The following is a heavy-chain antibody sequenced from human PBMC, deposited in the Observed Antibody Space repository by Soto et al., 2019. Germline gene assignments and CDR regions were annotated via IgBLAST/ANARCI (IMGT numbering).Heavy chain of an antibody. D-gene: IGHD3-22*01. CDR1: GGSISSGGYS. J-gene: IGHJ5*02. V-gene: IGHV4-30-2*01. CDR3: AREWSHYYDSSGYYNANWFDP. Sequence: PSETLSLTCAVSGGSISSGGYSWSWIRQPPGKGLEWIGYIYHSGSTYYNPSLKSRVTISVDRSKNQFSLKLSSVTAADTAVYYCAREWSHYYDSSGYYNANWFDPWGQGTLVTVSS. CDR2: IYHSGST.